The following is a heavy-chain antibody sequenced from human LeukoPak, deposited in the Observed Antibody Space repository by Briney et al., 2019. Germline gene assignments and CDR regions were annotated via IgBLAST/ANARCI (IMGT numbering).Heavy chain of an antibody. D-gene: IGHD2-2*01. CDR2: INHSGST. J-gene: IGHJ6*02. CDR1: GGSFSGYY. Sequence: PSETLSPTCAVYGGSFSGYYWSWIRQPPGKGLEWIGEINHSGSTNYNPSLKSRVTISVDTSKNQFSLKLSSVTAADTAVYYCARGRYCSSTSCYRVHYYYYGMDVWGQGTTVTVSS. CDR3: ARGRYCSSTSCYRVHYYYYGMDV. V-gene: IGHV4-34*01.